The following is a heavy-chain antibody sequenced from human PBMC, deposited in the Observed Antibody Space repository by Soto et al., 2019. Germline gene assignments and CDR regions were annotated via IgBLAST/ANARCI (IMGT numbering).Heavy chain of an antibody. Sequence: PGESLKISYNPSAYNFTSYWIGWVPHMPWKTLECLGIIYPSDSDTRYSPSFQPQVTISPDNSLSTAYLQWSSLKGSDTVMYYCARLGSSENYDFWSGYPWGTDYYYGMEVWGQGTTVTVSS. D-gene: IGHD3-3*01. CDR2: IYPSDSDT. J-gene: IGHJ6*02. CDR3: ARLGSSENYDFWSGYPWGTDYYYGMEV. CDR1: AYNFTSYW. V-gene: IGHV5-51*01.